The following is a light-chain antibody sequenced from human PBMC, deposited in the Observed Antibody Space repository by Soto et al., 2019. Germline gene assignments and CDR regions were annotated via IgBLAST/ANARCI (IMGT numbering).Light chain of an antibody. J-gene: IGKJ1*01. CDR2: DAS. CDR3: QHYTSYSEA. V-gene: IGKV1-5*01. Sequence: IQVNQSPASLSASVGDRVTITCRASQTISNWLAWYQQRPGKAPQLLISDASRLESGVPSRFSGSGSGTEFTLTISSLQPDDFATYYCQHYTSYSEAFGQGTKVDI. CDR1: QTISNW.